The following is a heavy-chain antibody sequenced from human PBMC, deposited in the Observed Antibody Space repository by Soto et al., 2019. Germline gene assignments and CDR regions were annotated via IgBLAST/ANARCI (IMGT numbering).Heavy chain of an antibody. CDR3: ARHVPYCSDTSHCAYGMDV. CDR1: GASITNYY. J-gene: IGHJ6*02. Sequence: SETLSLTCTVSGASITNYYWSWIRQPPGKGLEWIWYIYYSGSTNYNPSLKSRVTISVDTSKNQFSLKLSSVTAADTAVYYCARHVPYCSDTSHCAYGMDVWGQGTTVTVSS. CDR2: IYYSGST. V-gene: IGHV4-59*08. D-gene: IGHD2-2*01.